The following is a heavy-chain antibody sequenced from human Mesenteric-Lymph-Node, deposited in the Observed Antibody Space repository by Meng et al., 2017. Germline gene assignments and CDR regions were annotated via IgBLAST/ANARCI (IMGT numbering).Heavy chain of an antibody. CDR1: GFTFSSYA. V-gene: IGHV3-30-3*01. CDR3: ARDQNIYYFDY. CDR2: ISYDGSNK. J-gene: IGHJ4*02. Sequence: QVHLVESGGGVVQPGRALRLSCAVSGFTFSSYAMYWVRQAPGKGLEWVAVISYDGSNKYYADSVKGRFTISRDNSKNTLYLQMNSLIAEDTAVYYCARDQNIYYFDYWGQGTLVTVSS. D-gene: IGHD1/OR15-1a*01.